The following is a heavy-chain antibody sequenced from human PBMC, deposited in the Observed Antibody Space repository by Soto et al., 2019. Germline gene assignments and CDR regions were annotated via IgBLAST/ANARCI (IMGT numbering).Heavy chain of an antibody. CDR1: GGSISSYY. J-gene: IGHJ6*02. D-gene: IGHD2-2*01. Sequence: TLSLTCTVSGGSISSYYWSWIRQPPGKGLEWIGCIYYSGSTNYNPSLKSRVTISVDTSKNQFSLKLSSVTAADTAVYYCARGYHCSSTSCWDYYYYGMDVWGQGTTVTVS. CDR2: IYYSGST. CDR3: ARGYHCSSTSCWDYYYYGMDV. V-gene: IGHV4-59*01.